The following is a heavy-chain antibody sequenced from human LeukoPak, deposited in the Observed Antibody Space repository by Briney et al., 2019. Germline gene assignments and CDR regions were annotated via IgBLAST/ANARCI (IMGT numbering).Heavy chain of an antibody. J-gene: IGHJ6*03. Sequence: GASVKVSCKASGYTFTSYDINWVRQATGQGLEWMGWMNPNSGNTGYAQKFQGRVTITRNTSISTAYMELSSLRSEDTAVYYCARGSRWIVGFDTYYMDVWGKGTTVTVSS. CDR1: GYTFTSYD. D-gene: IGHD3-22*01. CDR2: MNPNSGNT. V-gene: IGHV1-8*03. CDR3: ARGSRWIVGFDTYYMDV.